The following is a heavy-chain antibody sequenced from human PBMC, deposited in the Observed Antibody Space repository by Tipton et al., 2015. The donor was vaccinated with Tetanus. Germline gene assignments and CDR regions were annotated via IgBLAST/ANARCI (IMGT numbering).Heavy chain of an antibody. CDR3: AKDTEVGGSYYYYGMDV. J-gene: IGHJ6*02. V-gene: IGHV3-23*01. CDR2: ISGSGGST. CDR1: GFTFSSYA. Sequence: SLRLSCAASGFTFSSYAMSWVRQAPGKGLEWVSAISGSGGSTYYADSVKGRFTISRDNSKNTLYLQMNSLRAEDTAVYYCAKDTEVGGSYYYYGMDVWGQGTTVTVSS. D-gene: IGHD1-26*01.